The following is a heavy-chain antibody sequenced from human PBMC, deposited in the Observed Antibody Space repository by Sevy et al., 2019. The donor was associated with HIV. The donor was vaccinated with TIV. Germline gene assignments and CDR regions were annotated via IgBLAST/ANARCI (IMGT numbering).Heavy chain of an antibody. V-gene: IGHV4-59*12. Sequence: SETLSLTCAVSGGSITSYYWSWIRQPPGKGLEWIGYIYYSGGTNYNPSLKSRVTISVDTSKNQLSLKLSSVAAADTAIYYCGGLRRDNSGFLNWFDPWGQGTLVTVSS. D-gene: IGHD3-22*01. CDR1: GGSITSYY. CDR3: GGLRRDNSGFLNWFDP. J-gene: IGHJ5*02. CDR2: IYYSGGT.